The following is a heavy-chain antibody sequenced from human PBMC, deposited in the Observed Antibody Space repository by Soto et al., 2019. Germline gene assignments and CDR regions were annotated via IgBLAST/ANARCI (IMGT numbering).Heavy chain of an antibody. CDR3: ASPTRQWLVYFDY. Sequence: GGSLRLSCAASGFTFSSYAMSWVRQAPGKVLEWVSAISGGGGSTYYADSVQGRFPTSRDNSKKTLYLQMNSLRAEDTAVYYCASPTRQWLVYFDYWGQGTLVTVSS. J-gene: IGHJ4*02. CDR2: ISGGGGST. V-gene: IGHV3-23*01. CDR1: GFTFSSYA. D-gene: IGHD6-19*01.